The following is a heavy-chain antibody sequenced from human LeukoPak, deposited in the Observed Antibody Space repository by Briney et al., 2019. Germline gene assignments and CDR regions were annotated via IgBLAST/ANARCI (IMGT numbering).Heavy chain of an antibody. V-gene: IGHV4-59*08. CDR1: GGSISSYY. Sequence: SETLSLTCTVSGGSISSYYWSWIRQPPGKELEGIGYIYYSGSTKYNPSLKSRVSISVATSKNQFSLKLSSVTAADTAVYYCARGAGAGYNLQPFDYWGQGTLVTVSS. CDR2: IYYSGST. J-gene: IGHJ4*02. D-gene: IGHD5-24*01. CDR3: ARGAGAGYNLQPFDY.